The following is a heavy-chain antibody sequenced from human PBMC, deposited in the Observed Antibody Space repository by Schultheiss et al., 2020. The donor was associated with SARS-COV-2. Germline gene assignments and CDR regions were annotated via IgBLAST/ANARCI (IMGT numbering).Heavy chain of an antibody. D-gene: IGHD3-22*01. J-gene: IGHJ4*02. CDR2: FDPEDGET. Sequence: GESLKISCKVSGYTLTELSMHWVRQAPGKGLEWMGGFDPEDGETIYAQKFQGRVTMTEDTSTDTAYMELSSLRSEDTAVYLCARTSAYYFASPQYYFDYWGQGTLVTVSS. CDR3: ARTSAYYFASPQYYFDY. CDR1: GYTLTELS. V-gene: IGHV1-24*01.